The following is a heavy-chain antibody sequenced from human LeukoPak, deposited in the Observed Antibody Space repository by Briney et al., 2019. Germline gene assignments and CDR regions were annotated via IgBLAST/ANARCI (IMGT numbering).Heavy chain of an antibody. V-gene: IGHV3-30*02. Sequence: SVKGRFTISRDNSKTTLNLQMNSLRAEDTAVYYCAKDVPTAYFDYWGQGTLVTVSS. CDR3: AKDVPTAYFDY. J-gene: IGHJ4*02. D-gene: IGHD2-2*01.